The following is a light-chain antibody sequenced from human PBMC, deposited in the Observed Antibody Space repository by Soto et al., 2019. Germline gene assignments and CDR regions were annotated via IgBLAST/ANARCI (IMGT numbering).Light chain of an antibody. Sequence: EIVVTPAPATLSVSPGERATLSCRASQSVSSNLAWYQQKPGQXPRLLIXDTXNRATGIPPRFSGSGSGTDFTLTISSLEPEDSAVYYCQQRHMWPITFGQGTRLEIK. CDR1: QSVSSN. V-gene: IGKV3-11*01. J-gene: IGKJ5*01. CDR3: QQRHMWPIT. CDR2: DTX.